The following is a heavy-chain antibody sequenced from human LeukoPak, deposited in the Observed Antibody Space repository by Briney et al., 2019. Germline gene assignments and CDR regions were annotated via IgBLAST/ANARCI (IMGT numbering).Heavy chain of an antibody. CDR2: ISGTDDST. CDR1: GFTFSSFA. Sequence: GGSLRLSCAASGFTFSSFAMSWVRQAPGRGLEWVSVISGTDDSTYCADSVKGRFTISRDNSKNTLYLQMNSLRAEDTGVYYCAKARGTYYCDSGSSTFDYWGQGALVTVSS. J-gene: IGHJ4*02. D-gene: IGHD3-10*01. V-gene: IGHV3-23*01. CDR3: AKARGTYYCDSGSSTFDY.